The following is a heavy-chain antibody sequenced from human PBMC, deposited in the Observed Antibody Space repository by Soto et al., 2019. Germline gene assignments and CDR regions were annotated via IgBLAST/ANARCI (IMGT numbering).Heavy chain of an antibody. D-gene: IGHD3-22*01. V-gene: IGHV3-23*01. CDR2: ISGSGGST. J-gene: IGHJ4*02. CDR1: GFTFSSYA. CDR3: AKDEDSSGYYYFDY. Sequence: EVQLLESGGGLAQPGGSLRLSCAASGFTFSSYAMNWVRQAPGKGLEWVSSISGSGGSTYYADSVKGRLTISRDNSKNTLYLQMNSLRAEDTAVFYCAKDEDSSGYYYFDYWGQGTLVTVSS.